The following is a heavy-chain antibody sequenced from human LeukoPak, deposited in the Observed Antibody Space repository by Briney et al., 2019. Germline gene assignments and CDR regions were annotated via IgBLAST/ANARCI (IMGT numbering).Heavy chain of an antibody. CDR3: VRDTRSYYLDY. Sequence: GGSLRLSCEASGFTFRNHGMHWVRQAPGKGLEWVAVKWYDGSNKEYADSVKGRFTISRDNPKNTLYLQMNSLRVEDTAVYYCVRDTRSYYLDYWGQGTPVTVSS. CDR2: KWYDGSNK. V-gene: IGHV3-33*01. CDR1: GFTFRNHG. J-gene: IGHJ4*02. D-gene: IGHD1-26*01.